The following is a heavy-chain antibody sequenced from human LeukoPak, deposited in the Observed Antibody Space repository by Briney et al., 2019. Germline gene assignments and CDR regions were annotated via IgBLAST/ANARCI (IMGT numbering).Heavy chain of an antibody. CDR2: ISAYNGNT. J-gene: IGHJ5*02. D-gene: IGHD3-10*01. V-gene: IGHV1-18*01. CDR3: ARGPITMVRGVRNWFDP. CDR1: GYTFTSYG. Sequence: ASVKVSCKASGYTFTSYGISWVRQAPGQGLEWMGWISAYNGNTNYAQKFQGRVTMTRDTSTSTVYMELSSLRSEDTAVYYCARGPITMVRGVRNWFDPWGQGTLVTVSS.